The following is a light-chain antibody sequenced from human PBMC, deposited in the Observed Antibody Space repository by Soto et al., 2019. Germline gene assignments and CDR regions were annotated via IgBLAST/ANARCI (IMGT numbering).Light chain of an antibody. CDR1: QSVSSSY. V-gene: IGKV3-20*01. CDR2: GAS. CDR3: QQYGSSFT. J-gene: IGKJ3*01. Sequence: PGTLSLSPGERATLSCRASQSVSSSYLAWYQQKPGQAPRLLIYGASSRATGIPDRFSGSGSGTDFTLTISRLEPEDFAVYYCQQYGSSFTFGPGTKVDIK.